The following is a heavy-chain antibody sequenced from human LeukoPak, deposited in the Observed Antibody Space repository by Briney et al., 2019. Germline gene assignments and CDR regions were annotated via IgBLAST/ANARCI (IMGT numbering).Heavy chain of an antibody. CDR1: EFTLSSYW. J-gene: IGHJ4*02. V-gene: IGHV3-7*01. CDR2: IKQDGSEK. CDR3: ARDRDGSTLGLFDF. Sequence: GSLRLSCAPSEFTLSSYWMSWVRQDPGKGLEWVAKIKQDGSEKQYVDSVEGRFTISRDNAKNSLYLEMNSLRAEDTAVYYCARDRDGSTLGLFDFWGQGTLVTVSS. D-gene: IGHD2-2*03.